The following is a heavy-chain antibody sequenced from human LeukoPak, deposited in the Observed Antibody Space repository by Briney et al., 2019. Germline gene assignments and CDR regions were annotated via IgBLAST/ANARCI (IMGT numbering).Heavy chain of an antibody. CDR2: INHTGSI. Sequence: PSETLSLTCAVYGGSFSGYYWSWIRQPPGKGLEWIGEINHTGSINYNPSLKSRVTISVDTSKNQFSLKLTPVTAADTAVYYCARGVWYCSSTSCYTRNYYYGMDVWGQGTTVTVSS. CDR3: ARGVWYCSSTSCYTRNYYYGMDV. D-gene: IGHD2-2*02. J-gene: IGHJ6*02. CDR1: GGSFSGYY. V-gene: IGHV4-34*01.